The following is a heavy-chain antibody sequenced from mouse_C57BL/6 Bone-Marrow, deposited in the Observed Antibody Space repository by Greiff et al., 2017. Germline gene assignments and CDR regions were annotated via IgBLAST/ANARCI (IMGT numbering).Heavy chain of an antibody. J-gene: IGHJ3*01. CDR2: IDPENGDT. CDR1: GFNIKDDY. Sequence: VQLQQSGAELVRPGASVKLSCTASGFNIKDDYMHWVKQRPEQGLEWIGWIDPENGDTEYASKFQGKATITADTSSNTAYLQLSSLTSEDTAVYYCTLYGTQAWFAYWGQGTLVTVSA. CDR3: TLYGTQAWFAY. V-gene: IGHV14-4*01. D-gene: IGHD2-1*01.